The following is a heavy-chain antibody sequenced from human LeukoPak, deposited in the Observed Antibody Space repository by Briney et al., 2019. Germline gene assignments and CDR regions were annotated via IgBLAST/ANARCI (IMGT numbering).Heavy chain of an antibody. V-gene: IGHV4-4*07. D-gene: IGHD2-8*01. J-gene: IGHJ6*03. CDR2: IFTSGST. Sequence: PSETLSLTCTVSGGSISSHYWSWIRQPAGKGLQWIGHIFTSGSTKYNPSLNSRLTMSVDTSKNHFSLKLTSVTAADTAVYYCARGGVDYMDVWGKGTTVTVPS. CDR3: ARGGVDYMDV. CDR1: GGSISSHY.